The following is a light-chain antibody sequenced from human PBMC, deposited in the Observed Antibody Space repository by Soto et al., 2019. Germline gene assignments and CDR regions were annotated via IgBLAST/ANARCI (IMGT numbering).Light chain of an antibody. CDR3: QQSYSSVWT. Sequence: DIQMTQSPSSLSASVGDRVTITFRASQSISSYLNWYQQKPGKAPKLLIYAASSLQSGVPSRSSGSGSGTDFTLTISSLQPEDFATYSCQQSYSSVWTFGKGIKVDI. J-gene: IGKJ1*01. CDR1: QSISSY. V-gene: IGKV1-39*01. CDR2: AAS.